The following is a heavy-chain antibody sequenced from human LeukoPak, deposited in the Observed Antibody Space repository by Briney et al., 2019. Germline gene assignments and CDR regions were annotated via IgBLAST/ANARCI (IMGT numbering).Heavy chain of an antibody. Sequence: GGSLRLSCAASGFTFSRYNMNWVRQAPGKGLEWVSSISSGSSYIYYADSVKGRFTISRDNANNSLYLQMNSLGAEDTAVYYCARAYDMTIDYWGQGALVTVSS. J-gene: IGHJ4*02. CDR1: GFTFSRYN. D-gene: IGHD3-9*01. V-gene: IGHV3-21*01. CDR2: ISSGSSYI. CDR3: ARAYDMTIDY.